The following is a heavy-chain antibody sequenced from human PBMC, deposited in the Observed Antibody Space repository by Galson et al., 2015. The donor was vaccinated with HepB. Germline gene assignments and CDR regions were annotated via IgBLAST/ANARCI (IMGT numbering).Heavy chain of an antibody. J-gene: IGHJ4*02. D-gene: IGHD2-15*01. CDR1: GFTFSSYA. Sequence: SLRLSCAASGFTFSSYAMSWVRQTPEKGLEWVSTFSGPVATTYHSASAKGRFTISTDNSNNTLSLQMNGLRADDTAVYYCAKATSGTCSGANCYYFDFWGQGALVTVSS. CDR2: FSGPVATT. CDR3: AKATSGTCSGANCYYFDF. V-gene: IGHV3-23*01.